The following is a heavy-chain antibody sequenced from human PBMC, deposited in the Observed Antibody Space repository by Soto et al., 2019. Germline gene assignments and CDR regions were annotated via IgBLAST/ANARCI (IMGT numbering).Heavy chain of an antibody. V-gene: IGHV1-46*01. CDR2: INPSGGST. D-gene: IGHD3-9*01. CDR1: GYTFTSYY. Sequence: QVQLVQSGAEVKNPGASVKVSCKAYGYTFTSYYMHWVRQAPGQGLEWRGIINPSGGSTSYAQKFQGRVTMTRDTSTSTVYMELSSLRSEDKAVYYCAGDEAGGYDILTGYYDYWGQGTLVTVSS. CDR3: AGDEAGGYDILTGYYDY. J-gene: IGHJ4*02.